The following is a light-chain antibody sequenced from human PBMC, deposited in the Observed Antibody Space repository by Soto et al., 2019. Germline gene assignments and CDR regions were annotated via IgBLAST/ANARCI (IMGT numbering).Light chain of an antibody. CDR3: SSYAGSNNLI. Sequence: QSALTQPPSASGSPGQSVTISCTGTSSDVGRYNFVSWYQQHPGKAPKLMISEVTKRPSGVPDRFSGSKSGNTASLTVSGLQAEDEAYYYCSSYAGSNNLIFGGVTKLTVL. CDR2: EVT. J-gene: IGLJ2*01. V-gene: IGLV2-8*01. CDR1: SSDVGRYNF.